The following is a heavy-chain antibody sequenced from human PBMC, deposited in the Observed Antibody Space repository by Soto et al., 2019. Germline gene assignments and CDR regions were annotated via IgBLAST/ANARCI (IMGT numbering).Heavy chain of an antibody. CDR3: AKDNPSSAAFDI. CDR1: GFTFDDYT. V-gene: IGHV3-43*01. J-gene: IGHJ3*02. CDR2: ISWDGGST. Sequence: EVQLVESGGVVVQPGGSLRLSCAASGFTFDDYTMHWVRQAPGKGLEWVSLISWDGGSTYYADSVKGRFTISRDNSKNSLYLQMNSLRTEDTALYYCAKDNPSSAAFDIWGQGTMVTVSS.